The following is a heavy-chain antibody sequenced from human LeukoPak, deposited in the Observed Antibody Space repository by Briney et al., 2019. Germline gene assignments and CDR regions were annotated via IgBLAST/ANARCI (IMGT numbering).Heavy chain of an antibody. CDR3: ARVGGGTFHFDY. V-gene: IGHV1-46*01. Sequence: ASVKVSCRASGYTFTSYYMHWVRQAPGQGLEWMGIINPSGGSTSYAQKFQGRVTMTRDTSTSTVYMELSSLRSEDTAVYYCARVGGGTFHFDYCGQGTLVTVSS. D-gene: IGHD3-10*01. CDR1: GYTFTSYY. CDR2: INPSGGST. J-gene: IGHJ4*02.